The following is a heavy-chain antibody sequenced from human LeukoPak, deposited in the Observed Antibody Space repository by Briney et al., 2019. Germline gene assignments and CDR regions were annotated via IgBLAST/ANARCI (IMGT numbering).Heavy chain of an antibody. V-gene: IGHV3-23*01. CDR3: AKGLGLTAIPLWVAFDI. CDR2: ISGSGGST. CDR1: GFTFSSYA. D-gene: IGHD2-21*02. J-gene: IGHJ3*02. Sequence: GGSLRLSCAASGFTFSSYAMSWVRQAPGKGLEWVSAISGSGGSTYYADSAKGRFTISRDNSKNTLYLQMNSLRAEDTAVYYCAKGLGLTAIPLWVAFDIWGQGTMVTVSS.